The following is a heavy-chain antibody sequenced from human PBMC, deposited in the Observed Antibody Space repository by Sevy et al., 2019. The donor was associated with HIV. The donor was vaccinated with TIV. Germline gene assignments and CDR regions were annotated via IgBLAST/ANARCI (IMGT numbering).Heavy chain of an antibody. D-gene: IGHD2-2*01. CDR1: GYTFTSYG. CDR3: ARGSNPRKHTENHFDY. J-gene: IGHJ4*02. V-gene: IGHV1-18*04. CDR2: ISAYNGNT. Sequence: ASVKVSCKASGYTFTSYGISWVRQAPGQGLEWMGWISAYNGNTNYAQKLQGRVTMTTDTSTSTAYMELRSLRSDDTAVYYCARGSNPRKHTENHFDYWGQGTLVTVSS.